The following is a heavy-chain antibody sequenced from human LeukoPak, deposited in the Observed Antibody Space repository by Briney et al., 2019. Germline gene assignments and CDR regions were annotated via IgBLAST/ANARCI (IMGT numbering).Heavy chain of an antibody. CDR2: IYYTGII. D-gene: IGHD1-1*01. J-gene: IGHJ4*01. CDR3: AGGDTTLPTGSYLDY. V-gene: IGHV4-59*01. Sequence: SETLSLTCIVSGGSISRYYWSWIRQPPGKGLEWIGHIYYTGIIDYNSSLKSRVTISVNTSRNQFSLRLSSVTASDTAVYYCAGGDTTLPTGSYLDYWGHGTLVTVFS. CDR1: GGSISRYY.